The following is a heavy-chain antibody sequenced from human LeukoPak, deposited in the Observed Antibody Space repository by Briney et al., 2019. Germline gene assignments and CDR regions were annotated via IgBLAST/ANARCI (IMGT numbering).Heavy chain of an antibody. CDR2: IYYSGST. V-gene: IGHV4-59*01. D-gene: IGHD3-22*01. CDR3: ATSYYDSSGYLEFDY. CDR1: GGSISSYY. J-gene: IGHJ4*02. Sequence: SETLSLTCTVSGGSISSYYWSWIRQPPGKGLEWIGYIYYSGSTNYNPSLKSRVTISVDTSKNQFSLKLSSVTAADTAAYYCATSYYDSSGYLEFDYWGQGTLVTVSS.